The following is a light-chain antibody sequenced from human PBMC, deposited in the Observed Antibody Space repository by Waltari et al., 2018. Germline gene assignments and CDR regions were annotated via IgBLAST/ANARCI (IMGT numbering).Light chain of an antibody. CDR3: QQYKTYPLT. CDR1: QSLSSR. V-gene: IGKV1-5*01. CDR2: EAL. J-gene: IGKJ4*01. Sequence: DIQMTQSPSTLSASVGDRVTITCRASQSLSSRLAWYQQKPGTAPKLLIHEALSLESGVPIRFSGTVSGTEFTLTISSLQPEDFGTYFCQQYKTYPLTFGGGTRVESK.